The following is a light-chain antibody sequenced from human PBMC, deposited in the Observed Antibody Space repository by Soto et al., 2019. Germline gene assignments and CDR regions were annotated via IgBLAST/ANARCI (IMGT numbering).Light chain of an antibody. Sequence: QSVLTQPPSASGTPGQRVTISCSGSSSNIGTYYVDWYQQLPGTAPKLLIHRNGQRPSGVPDRFSGSKSGTSASLAISGLRSGDEADYYCATWDDRLRAYVIGAGTKVTVL. CDR1: SSNIGTYY. CDR2: RNG. CDR3: ATWDDRLRAYV. V-gene: IGLV1-47*01. J-gene: IGLJ1*01.